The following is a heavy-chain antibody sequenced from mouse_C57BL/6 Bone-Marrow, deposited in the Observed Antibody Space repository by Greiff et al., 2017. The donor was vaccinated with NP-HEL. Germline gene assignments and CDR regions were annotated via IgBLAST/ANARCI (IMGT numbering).Heavy chain of an antibody. V-gene: IGHV1-50*01. D-gene: IGHD2-4*01. CDR3: ARTYDYPY. Sequence: QVQLQQPGAELVKPGASVKLSCKASGYTFTSYWMQWVKQRPGQGLEWIGEIDPSDSYTNYNQKFKGKATLTVDTSSSTAYMQLSSLTSEDSAVYYCARTYDYPYWGQGTLVTVSA. CDR2: IDPSDSYT. J-gene: IGHJ3*01. CDR1: GYTFTSYW.